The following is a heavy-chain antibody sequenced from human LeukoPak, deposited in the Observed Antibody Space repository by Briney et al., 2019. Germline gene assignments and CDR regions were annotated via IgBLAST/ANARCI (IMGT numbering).Heavy chain of an antibody. V-gene: IGHV4-34*01. CDR3: ARGLSPSGYGDYGAIDY. CDR1: GGSFSGYY. D-gene: IGHD4-17*01. Sequence: EPSETLSLTRAVYGGSFSGYYWSWIRQPPGKGLEWIGEINHSGSTNYNPSLKSRVTISVDTSKNQFSLKLSSVTAADTAVYYCARGLSPSGYGDYGAIDYWGQGTLVTVSS. J-gene: IGHJ4*02. CDR2: INHSGST.